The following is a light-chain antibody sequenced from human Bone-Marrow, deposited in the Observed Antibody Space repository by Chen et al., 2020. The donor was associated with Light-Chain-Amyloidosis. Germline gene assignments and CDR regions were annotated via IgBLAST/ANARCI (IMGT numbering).Light chain of an antibody. CDR2: RDT. Sequence: SYELTQPPSVSVSPGQTARITCPGDDLPKKYGYWYQQKPGQAPVLGIHRDTERPSGSSERFSGSSSGTTATLTISGVQAEDEADYHCQSADSSGTYEVIVGGGTKLTVL. V-gene: IGLV3-25*03. CDR3: QSADSSGTYEVI. CDR1: DLPKKY. J-gene: IGLJ2*01.